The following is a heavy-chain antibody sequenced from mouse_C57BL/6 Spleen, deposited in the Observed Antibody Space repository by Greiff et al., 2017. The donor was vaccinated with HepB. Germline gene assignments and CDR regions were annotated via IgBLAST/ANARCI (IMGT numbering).Heavy chain of an antibody. V-gene: IGHV8-8*01. CDR2: IWWDDDK. D-gene: IGHD2-4*01. CDR3: ARIRGYDYDEGTWFAY. CDR1: GFSLSTFGMG. Sequence: QVTLKVCGPGILQPSQTLSLTCSFSGFSLSTFGMGVGWIRQPSGKGLEWLAHIWWDDDKYYNPALKSRLTISKDTSKNQVFLKIANVDTADTATYYCARIRGYDYDEGTWFAYWGQGTLVTVSA. J-gene: IGHJ3*01.